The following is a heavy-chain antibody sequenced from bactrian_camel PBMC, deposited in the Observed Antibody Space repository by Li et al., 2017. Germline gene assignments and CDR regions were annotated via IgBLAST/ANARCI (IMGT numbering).Heavy chain of an antibody. CDR3: ATALQSGGYGQYEYHV. J-gene: IGHJ4*01. Sequence: DVQLVESGGGSVQAGGSLRLSCVASGDTWSLCNMGWYRQTPGKEREWVSTISGDGTDTYYRDSVKGRFTISRDNAQNTLYLQLNSLKSEDTALYYCATALQSGGYGQYEYHVWGQGTQVTVS. D-gene: IGHD3*01. CDR1: GDTWSLCN. V-gene: IGHV3S40*01. CDR2: ISGDGTDT.